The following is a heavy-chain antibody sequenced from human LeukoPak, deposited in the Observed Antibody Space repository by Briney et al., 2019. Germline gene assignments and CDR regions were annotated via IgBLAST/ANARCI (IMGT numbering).Heavy chain of an antibody. CDR3: AWDLSGITIFGVVAGTMDV. Sequence: GASVNVSCKASGYTYTGYYMHWVRQAPGQGLEWMGWINPNSGGTNYAQKFQGRVTMPRDTSISTAYMELSRLRSDGTAVYYCAWDLSGITIFGVVAGTMDVWGKGTTVTVSS. D-gene: IGHD3-3*01. CDR1: GYTYTGYY. J-gene: IGHJ6*03. CDR2: INPNSGGT. V-gene: IGHV1-2*02.